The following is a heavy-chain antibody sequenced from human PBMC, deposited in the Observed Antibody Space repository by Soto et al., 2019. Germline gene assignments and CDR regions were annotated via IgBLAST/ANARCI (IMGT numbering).Heavy chain of an antibody. CDR2: IYYSGST. D-gene: IGHD3-22*01. V-gene: IGHV4-59*01. J-gene: IGHJ5*02. Sequence: PETLPHTCTGSGGSISRYRWSGIRQPPGKGLEWTGYIYYSGSTNYNPSLKSRVTISVDTSKNQFSLKLSSVTAADTAVYYCAREYYYGSSGYYNNWFDPWGQGTLVT. CDR3: AREYYYGSSGYYNNWFDP. CDR1: GGSISRYR.